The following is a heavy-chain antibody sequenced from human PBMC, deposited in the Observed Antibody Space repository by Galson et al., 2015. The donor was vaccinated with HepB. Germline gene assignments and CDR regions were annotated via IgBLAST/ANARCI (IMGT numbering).Heavy chain of an antibody. D-gene: IGHD3-22*01. J-gene: IGHJ4*02. Sequence: SLRLSCAASGFTFDDYGMSWVRQAPGKGLEWVSGINWNGGSTGYADSVKGRFTISRDNAKNSLYLQMNSLRAEDTALYYCAREDDSSGYPYPPFFDYWGQGTLVTVSS. CDR3: AREDDSSGYPYPPFFDY. CDR2: INWNGGST. CDR1: GFTFDDYG. V-gene: IGHV3-20*04.